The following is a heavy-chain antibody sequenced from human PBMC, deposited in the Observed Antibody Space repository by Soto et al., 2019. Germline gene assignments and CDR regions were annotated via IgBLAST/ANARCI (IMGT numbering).Heavy chain of an antibody. Sequence: PGGSLRLSCAASGFTFSSYAMSWVRQAPGKGLEWVSAISGSGGSTYYADSVKGRFTISRDNSKNTLYLQMNSLRAEDTAVYYCAKSKKTYCGGDCYSDSWGQGTLVTVSS. J-gene: IGHJ4*02. V-gene: IGHV3-23*01. D-gene: IGHD2-21*02. CDR3: AKSKKTYCGGDCYSDS. CDR1: GFTFSSYA. CDR2: ISGSGGST.